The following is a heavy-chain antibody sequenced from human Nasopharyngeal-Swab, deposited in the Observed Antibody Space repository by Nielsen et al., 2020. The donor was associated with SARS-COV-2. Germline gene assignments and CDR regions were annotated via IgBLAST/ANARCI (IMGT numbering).Heavy chain of an antibody. CDR3: ARGTTGVLDV. J-gene: IGHJ6*02. CDR2: IYHSGTT. D-gene: IGHD7-27*01. V-gene: IGHV4-39*07. Sequence: WIRQPPGKGLEWIGSIYHSGTTNYNPSLKSRVTISVDKSKNQFSLKLTSVTAADTAVYYCARGTTGVLDVWGQGTTVTVSS.